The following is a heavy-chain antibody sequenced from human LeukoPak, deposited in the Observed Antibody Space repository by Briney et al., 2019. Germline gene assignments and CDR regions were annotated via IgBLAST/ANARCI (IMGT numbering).Heavy chain of an antibody. CDR2: ISGSGGST. J-gene: IGHJ4*02. CDR3: AKQDIVVVVAALDY. V-gene: IGHV3-23*01. Sequence: PGGSLRLSCAASGFTFSSYAMSWVRQAPGKGLEWVSAISGSGGSTYYADSVKGRFTISRDNSKNTLYLQMNSLRAEDKAVYYCAKQDIVVVVAALDYWGQGTLVTVSS. D-gene: IGHD2-15*01. CDR1: GFTFSSYA.